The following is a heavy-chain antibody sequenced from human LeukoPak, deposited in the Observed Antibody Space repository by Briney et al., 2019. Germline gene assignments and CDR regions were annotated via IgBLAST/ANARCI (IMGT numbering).Heavy chain of an antibody. V-gene: IGHV3-66*01. D-gene: IGHD2-2*01. Sequence: PGGSLRLSCAASGFTFSGSAMHWVRQASGKGLEWVSVIYSGGSTYYADSVKGRFTISRDNSKNTLYLQMNSLRAEDTAVYYCARDFRYCSSTSCYSYYFDYWGQGTLVTVSS. J-gene: IGHJ4*02. CDR2: IYSGGST. CDR1: GFTFSGSA. CDR3: ARDFRYCSSTSCYSYYFDY.